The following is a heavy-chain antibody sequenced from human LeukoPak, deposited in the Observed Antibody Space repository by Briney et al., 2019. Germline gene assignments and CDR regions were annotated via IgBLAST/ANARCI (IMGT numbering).Heavy chain of an antibody. D-gene: IGHD4-17*01. Sequence: GGSLRPSCAASGFTFSSYEMNWVRQAPGKGLEWVSSISSSSSYIYYADSVKGRFTISRDNAKNSLYLQMNSLRAEDTAVYYCATGDYGAFDIWGQGTMVTVSS. V-gene: IGHV3-21*01. CDR2: ISSSSSYI. J-gene: IGHJ3*02. CDR3: ATGDYGAFDI. CDR1: GFTFSSYE.